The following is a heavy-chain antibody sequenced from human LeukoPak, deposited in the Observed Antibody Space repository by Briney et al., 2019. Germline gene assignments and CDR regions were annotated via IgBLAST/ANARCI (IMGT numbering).Heavy chain of an antibody. CDR3: ARHCGGDCYPKGDAFDI. Sequence: SETLSLTCAVYGGSFSGYYWSWIRQPPGKGLEWIGEINHSGSTNYNPSLKSRVTISVDTSKNQFSLKLSSVTAADTAVYYCARHCGGDCYPKGDAFDIWGQGTMVTVSS. CDR2: INHSGST. CDR1: GGSFSGYY. V-gene: IGHV4-34*01. D-gene: IGHD2-21*02. J-gene: IGHJ3*02.